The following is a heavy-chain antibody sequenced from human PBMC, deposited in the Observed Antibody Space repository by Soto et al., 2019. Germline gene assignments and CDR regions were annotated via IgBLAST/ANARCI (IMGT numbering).Heavy chain of an antibody. Sequence: PGGSLRLSCAASGFTFSSYWMHWVRQAPGKGLVWVSRINSDGSSTSYADSVKGRFTISRDNAKNTLYLQMNSLRAEDTAVYYCARGTGYCSSTSCRASYYYYYRDVWGKGTRVTVPS. CDR2: INSDGSST. J-gene: IGHJ6*03. CDR1: GFTFSSYW. V-gene: IGHV3-74*01. D-gene: IGHD2-2*01. CDR3: ARGTGYCSSTSCRASYYYYYRDV.